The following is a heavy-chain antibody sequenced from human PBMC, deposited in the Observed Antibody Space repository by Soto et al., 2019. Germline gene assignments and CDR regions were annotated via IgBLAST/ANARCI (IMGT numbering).Heavy chain of an antibody. D-gene: IGHD3-3*01. Sequence: SVKVSCKASGGTFSSYAISWVRQAPGQGLEWMGGIIPIFGTANYAQKFQGRVTITADESTSTAYMELSSLRSEDTAVYYCASRPLEWPRAYYYYGMDVWGQGTTVTVPS. CDR1: GGTFSSYA. CDR3: ASRPLEWPRAYYYYGMDV. V-gene: IGHV1-69*13. CDR2: IIPIFGTA. J-gene: IGHJ6*02.